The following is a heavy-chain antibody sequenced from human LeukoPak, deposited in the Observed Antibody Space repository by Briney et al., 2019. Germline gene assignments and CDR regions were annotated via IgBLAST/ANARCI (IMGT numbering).Heavy chain of an antibody. CDR3: TRDQRGWELLREGDAFDI. D-gene: IGHD1-26*01. V-gene: IGHV3-53*01. CDR1: GFTVSSNY. Sequence: PGGSLRLSCAAYGFTVSSNYMSWVRQAPGKGVEWVPVIHCGGRTYKADSVKGRFTISRDNSKNTLYLQMNSLRAEDTAVYYCTRDQRGWELLREGDAFDIWGQGTMVTVSS. CDR2: IHCGGRT. J-gene: IGHJ3*02.